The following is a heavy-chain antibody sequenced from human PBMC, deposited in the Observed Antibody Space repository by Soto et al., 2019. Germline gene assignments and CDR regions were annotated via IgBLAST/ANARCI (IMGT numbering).Heavy chain of an antibody. CDR1: GFTFTSYD. D-gene: IGHD3-10*01. V-gene: IGHV1-8*01. Sequence: VQLLQSGAAVKKPGASVKGSCKTSGFTFTSYDINWVRQAPGQGLEWLGWVNTNSGNTDYAQKFQGRVTMTRNTSITTAYMELSSLRSEDTAVYYCARVPFVNFGESVPFDSWCQGTLVTVSS. CDR3: ARVPFVNFGESVPFDS. CDR2: VNTNSGNT. J-gene: IGHJ4*02.